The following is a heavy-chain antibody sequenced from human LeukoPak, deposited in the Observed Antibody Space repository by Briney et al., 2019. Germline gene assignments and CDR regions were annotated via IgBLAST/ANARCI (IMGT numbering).Heavy chain of an antibody. Sequence: SVKVSCKASGGTFSSYAISWVRQAPGQGLEWMGGIIPILGTANHAQKSQGRVTITADESTSTAYMELSSLRSEDTAVYYCARRLYDILTGYPYYFDYWGQGTLVTVSS. V-gene: IGHV1-69*13. CDR1: GGTFSSYA. CDR3: ARRLYDILTGYPYYFDY. J-gene: IGHJ4*02. D-gene: IGHD3-9*01. CDR2: IIPILGTA.